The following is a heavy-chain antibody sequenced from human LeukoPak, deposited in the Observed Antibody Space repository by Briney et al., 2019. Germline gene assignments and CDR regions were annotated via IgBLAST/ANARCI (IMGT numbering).Heavy chain of an antibody. CDR3: ARDREDTAMVWSNWFDP. CDR2: ISSSSSYI. D-gene: IGHD5-18*01. CDR1: GFTFSSYS. V-gene: IGHV3-21*01. J-gene: IGHJ5*02. Sequence: GGSLRLSCAASGFTFSSYSMNWVRQAPGKGLEWVSSISSSSSYIYYADSVKGRFTISRDNAKNSLYLQMNSLRAEDTAVYYCARDREDTAMVWSNWFDPWGQGTLVTVSS.